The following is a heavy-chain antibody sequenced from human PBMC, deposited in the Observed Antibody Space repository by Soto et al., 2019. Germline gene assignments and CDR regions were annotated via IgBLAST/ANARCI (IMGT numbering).Heavy chain of an antibody. J-gene: IGHJ3*02. D-gene: IGHD3-22*01. CDR1: GFTFSSNV. Sequence: VGSLRLSCAVSGFTFSSNVMSWVRQAPGKGLEWVSGISGSGGSTHYADPAKGRFTISRDNSKNMLYLQMNSLRAEDTAVYYCAKGRFMTMTREEAFDMWGQGTLVTVSS. V-gene: IGHV3-23*01. CDR3: AKGRFMTMTREEAFDM. CDR2: ISGSGGST.